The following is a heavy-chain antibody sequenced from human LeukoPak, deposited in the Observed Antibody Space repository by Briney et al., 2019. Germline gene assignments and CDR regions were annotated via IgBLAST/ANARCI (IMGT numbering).Heavy chain of an antibody. D-gene: IGHD5-12*01. CDR3: ARWAGYGDS. CDR2: IKNDGSST. CDR1: GFTFSSYW. V-gene: IGHV3-74*01. Sequence: PGGSLRLSCAASGFTFSSYWMHWVRQAPGKGLVWVSRIKNDGSSTTYADSVKGRFTISRDNAKNTLYLQMNSLRVEDTAVYYCARWAGYGDSWGQGTLVTVSS. J-gene: IGHJ4*02.